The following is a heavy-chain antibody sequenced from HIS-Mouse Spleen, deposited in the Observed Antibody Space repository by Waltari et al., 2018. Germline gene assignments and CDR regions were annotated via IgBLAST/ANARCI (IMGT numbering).Heavy chain of an antibody. CDR3: ASRSYSSGWYKAFDI. V-gene: IGHV4-61*01. CDR2: IYYSGST. D-gene: IGHD6-19*01. Sequence: QVQLQESGPGLVKPSETLSLTCTVSGGSVSSGSYYRSWIRPPPGKGLAWIGYIYYSGSTNYNPALKSRVTISVDTSKNQFSLKLSSVTAADTAVYYCASRSYSSGWYKAFDIWGQGTMVTVSS. CDR1: GGSVSSGSYY. J-gene: IGHJ3*02.